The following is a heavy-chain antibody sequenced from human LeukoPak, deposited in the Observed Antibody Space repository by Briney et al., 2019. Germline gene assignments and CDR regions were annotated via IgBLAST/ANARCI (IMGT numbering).Heavy chain of an antibody. CDR2: ISAYNGNT. V-gene: IGHV1-18*01. CDR1: GYTFTSYG. CDR3: ARDNGRKWLFPASPDDAFDI. J-gene: IGHJ3*02. Sequence: ASVKVSCKASGYTFTSYGISWVRQAPGQGLEWMGWISAYNGNTNYAQKLQGRVTMTTDTSTSTAYMELRSLRSDDTAVYYCARDNGRKWLFPASPDDAFDIWGQGTMVTVSS. D-gene: IGHD3-22*01.